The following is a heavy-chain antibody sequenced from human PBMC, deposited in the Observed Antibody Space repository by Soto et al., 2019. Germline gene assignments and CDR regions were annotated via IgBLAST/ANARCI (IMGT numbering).Heavy chain of an antibody. J-gene: IGHJ4*02. Sequence: SVKVSCKASGYTFTGYYMHWVRQAPGQGLEWMGGIIPIFGTANYAQKFQGRVTITADESTSTAYMELSSLRSEDTAVYYCARDTPQLGIFDYWGQGTLVTVSS. V-gene: IGHV1-69*13. CDR3: ARDTPQLGIFDY. D-gene: IGHD7-27*01. CDR1: GYTFTGYY. CDR2: IIPIFGTA.